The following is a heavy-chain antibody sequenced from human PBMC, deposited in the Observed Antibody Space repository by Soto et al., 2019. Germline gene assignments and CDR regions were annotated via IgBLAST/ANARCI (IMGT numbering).Heavy chain of an antibody. J-gene: IGHJ6*02. V-gene: IGHV1-8*01. Sequence: QVQLVQSGAEVKKPGASVKVSCKASGYTFTSYDINWVRQATGQGLEWMGWMNPNSGNTGYAQKFQGRVTMTGNSSISTAYMELSSLRSEDTAVYYCARYCSSTSCRRGALYYGMDVWGQGTTVTVSS. CDR1: GYTFTSYD. CDR2: MNPNSGNT. D-gene: IGHD2-2*01. CDR3: ARYCSSTSCRRGALYYGMDV.